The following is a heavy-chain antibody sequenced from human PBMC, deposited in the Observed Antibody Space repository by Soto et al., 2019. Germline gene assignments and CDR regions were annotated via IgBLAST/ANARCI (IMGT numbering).Heavy chain of an antibody. D-gene: IGHD4-17*01. CDR1: GYTFTSYG. Sequence: QVQLEQSVAEVKKPGASVKVSCKASGYTFTSYGISWVRQAPGQGLEWMGWISAYNGNTNYAQKLQGRVTMTTDTSTSTAYMELRSLRSDDTAVYYCSVPTVTTFAYGMDVWGQGTTVTVSS. V-gene: IGHV1-18*01. CDR3: SVPTVTTFAYGMDV. J-gene: IGHJ6*02. CDR2: ISAYNGNT.